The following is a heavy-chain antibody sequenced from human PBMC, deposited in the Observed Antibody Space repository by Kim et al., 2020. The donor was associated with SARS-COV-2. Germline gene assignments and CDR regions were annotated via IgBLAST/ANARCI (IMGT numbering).Heavy chain of an antibody. Sequence: GGSLRLSCAASGFTFSSYAVHWVRQAPGKGLEWVAVISFDGREKYYADSVRGRFTISRDNSKNTLDLQMSSLRREDTAVYFCARDIFPSTPLVDNWFDTWGQGTLVIVSS. CDR2: ISFDGREK. J-gene: IGHJ5*02. V-gene: IGHV3-30*04. CDR1: GFTFSSYA. CDR3: ARDIFPSTPLVDNWFDT. D-gene: IGHD3-3*01.